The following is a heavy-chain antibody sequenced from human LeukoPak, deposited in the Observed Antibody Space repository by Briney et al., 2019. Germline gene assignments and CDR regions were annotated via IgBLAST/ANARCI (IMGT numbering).Heavy chain of an antibody. CDR1: GFTFSSDW. CDR3: ARGLTGYYGYFEY. V-gene: IGHV3-74*01. J-gene: IGHJ4*02. D-gene: IGHD3-9*01. Sequence: GGSLRLSCAASGFTFSSDWMHWVRHPPGKGLVWVSRINADGRTTNHADSVKGRFTISRDNAKRTLYLQMSSLRAEDTAVYYCARGLTGYYGYFEYWGQGVLVTVSS. CDR2: INADGRTT.